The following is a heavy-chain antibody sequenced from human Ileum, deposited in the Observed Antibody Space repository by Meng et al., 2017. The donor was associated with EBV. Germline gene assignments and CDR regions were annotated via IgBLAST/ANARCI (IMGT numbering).Heavy chain of an antibody. CDR3: ARSIVVVPAAIYY. CDR1: GGSISSSSYY. D-gene: IGHD2-2*01. Sequence: QLPLEESGPGLVKPSETLSLTCIVSGGSISSSSYYWGWIRQPPGKGLEWIGSIYYSGSTYYNPSLKSRVTISVDTSKNQFSLKLSSVTAADTAVYYCARSIVVVPAAIYYWGQGTLVTVSS. V-gene: IGHV4-39*01. J-gene: IGHJ4*02. CDR2: IYYSGST.